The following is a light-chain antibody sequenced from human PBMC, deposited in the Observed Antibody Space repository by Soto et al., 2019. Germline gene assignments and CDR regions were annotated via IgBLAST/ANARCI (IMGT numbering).Light chain of an antibody. V-gene: IGKV1-12*01. CDR1: QSVSTW. Sequence: DIQMTQSPSSVSASVGDRVTITCRASQSVSTWLAWYQQKPGKAPTLLISAASTLQSGVPSRFSGSGSATDFTLTISRLQPEDFATYYCQQAISFPRTFGQGTKLEIK. CDR2: AAS. CDR3: QQAISFPRT. J-gene: IGKJ2*01.